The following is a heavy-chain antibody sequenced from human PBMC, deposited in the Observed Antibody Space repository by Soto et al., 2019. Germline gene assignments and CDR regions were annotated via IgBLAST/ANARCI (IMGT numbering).Heavy chain of an antibody. CDR3: ARGLVVVAATPPTYFDY. CDR2: IYYSGST. CDR1: GGSISSGDYY. D-gene: IGHD2-15*01. J-gene: IGHJ4*02. Sequence: SETLSLTCSVSGGSISSGDYYWNWIRQPPGKGLEWIGHIYYSGSTYYNPSLKSRVTISLDTSKNQFSLKLSSVTAADTAVYYCARGLVVVAATPPTYFDYWGQGTLVTVSS. V-gene: IGHV4-30-4*01.